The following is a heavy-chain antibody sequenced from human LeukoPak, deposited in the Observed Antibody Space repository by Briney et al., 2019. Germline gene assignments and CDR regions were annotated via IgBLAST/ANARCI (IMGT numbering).Heavy chain of an antibody. D-gene: IGHD2-8*02. J-gene: IGHJ3*02. CDR3: AREYWHDDFDI. Sequence: ASVKVSCKASGYTFTGYYMHWVRQAPGQGLEWMGWINPNSGVTNYAQKFQGRVTMTRDTSISTAYMELSRLRSDDTAVYYCAREYWHDDFDIWGQGTMVTVSS. V-gene: IGHV1-2*02. CDR2: INPNSGVT. CDR1: GYTFTGYY.